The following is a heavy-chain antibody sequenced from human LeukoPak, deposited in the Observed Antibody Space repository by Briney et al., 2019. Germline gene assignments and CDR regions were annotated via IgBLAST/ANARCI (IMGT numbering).Heavy chain of an antibody. V-gene: IGHV3-30-3*01. D-gene: IGHD6-6*01. CDR3: AKATYSTSPGYYFDY. CDR2: ISYDGSNK. CDR1: GFTFSSYA. J-gene: IGHJ4*02. Sequence: GGSLRLSCAASGFTFSSYAMHWVRQAPGKGLEWVAVISYDGSNKYYADSVKGRFTISRDNAKNSLYLQMNSLRAEDTAFYYCAKATYSTSPGYYFDYWGQGTLVTVSS.